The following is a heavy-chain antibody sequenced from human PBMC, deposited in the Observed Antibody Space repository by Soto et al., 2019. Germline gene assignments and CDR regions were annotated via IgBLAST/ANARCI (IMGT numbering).Heavy chain of an antibody. V-gene: IGHV3-33*01. CDR1: GFTFTSYG. CDR2: IWSDGSNK. Sequence: QVQLVESGGGVVQPGRSLRLSCAASGFTFTSYGFHWVRQAPGKGLEWVALIWSDGSNKYYADSLKGRINISRDNSKDTLYLQMNSLRAEDTAVYYCARELSTGAFDVWRQGTVVTVSS. J-gene: IGHJ3*01. D-gene: IGHD4-17*01. CDR3: ARELSTGAFDV.